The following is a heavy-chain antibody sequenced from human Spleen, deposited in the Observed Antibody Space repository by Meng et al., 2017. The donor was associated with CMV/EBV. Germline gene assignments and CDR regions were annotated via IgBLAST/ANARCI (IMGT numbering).Heavy chain of an antibody. J-gene: IGHJ4*02. Sequence: SETLSLTCAVSGYSISSSNWWGWIRQPPGKGLEWIGYIYYSGSIYYNPSLKSRVTISVDTSKNQFSLKLSSVTAADAAVYYCARVGGSYLHFDFWGQGTLVTVSS. CDR1: GYSISSSNW. V-gene: IGHV4-28*05. CDR2: IYYSGSI. CDR3: ARVGGSYLHFDF. D-gene: IGHD1-26*01.